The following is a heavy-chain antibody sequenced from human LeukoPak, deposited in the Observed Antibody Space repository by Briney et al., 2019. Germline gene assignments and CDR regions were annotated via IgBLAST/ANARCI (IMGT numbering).Heavy chain of an antibody. Sequence: GGSLRLSCAASGFTFSIYWMSWVRQAPGKGLEWVANIKQDGSEKNYVDSVKGRFTISRDNAQNSLYLQMNSLRAEDTAVYYCARAGNIVVAVAAKGRYNWFDPWGQGTLVTVSP. J-gene: IGHJ5*02. CDR3: ARAGNIVVAVAAKGRYNWFDP. D-gene: IGHD2-15*01. CDR2: IKQDGSEK. V-gene: IGHV3-7*01. CDR1: GFTFSIYW.